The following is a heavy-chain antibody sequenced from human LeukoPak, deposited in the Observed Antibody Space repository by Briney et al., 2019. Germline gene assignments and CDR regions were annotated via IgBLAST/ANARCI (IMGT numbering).Heavy chain of an antibody. CDR2: ISYDGSNK. CDR3: ARDQEGFDY. CDR1: GFTFSSYA. J-gene: IGHJ4*02. V-gene: IGHV3-30-3*01. Sequence: GGSLRLSCAASGFTFSSYAMHWVRQAPGKGLEWVAVISYDGSNKYYAESVKGRFTISRDNSKNTLYLQMNSLRGEDTAVYYCARDQEGFDYWGQGTLVTVSS.